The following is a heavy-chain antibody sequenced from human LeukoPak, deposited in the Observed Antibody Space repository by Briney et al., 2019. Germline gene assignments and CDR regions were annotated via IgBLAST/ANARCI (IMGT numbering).Heavy chain of an antibody. CDR3: ARRKTSHFDY. Sequence: GSLRLSCAASGFTFRSYGMHWVRQPPGKGLEWIGEIYHSGSTNYNPSLKSRVTISVDKSKNQFSLKLSSVTAADTAVYYCARRKTSHFDYWGQGTLVTVSS. J-gene: IGHJ4*02. V-gene: IGHV4-4*02. CDR2: IYHSGST. CDR1: GFTFRSYGM.